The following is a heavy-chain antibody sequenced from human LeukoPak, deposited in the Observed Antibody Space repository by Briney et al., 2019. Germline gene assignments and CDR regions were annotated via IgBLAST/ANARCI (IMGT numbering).Heavy chain of an antibody. CDR1: GFTFSIYW. V-gene: IGHV3-74*01. D-gene: IGHD3-16*01. Sequence: GGSLRLSCAPSGFTFSIYWMYWVRQAPGKGLMWVSRCDSDGSGTTYVDSVKGRFTVSRDNAKSTLYLQMSRLRAEDTAVYYCATSSVWGGAFNIWGQGTMVTVSS. CDR3: ATSSVWGGAFNI. CDR2: CDSDGSGT. J-gene: IGHJ3*02.